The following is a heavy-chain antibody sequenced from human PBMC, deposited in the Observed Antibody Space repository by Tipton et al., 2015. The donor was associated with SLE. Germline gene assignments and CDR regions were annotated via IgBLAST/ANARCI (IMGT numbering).Heavy chain of an antibody. D-gene: IGHD3-16*01. CDR3: ARDRGPNYHYYMDV. V-gene: IGHV4-4*07. CDR1: GGSISSYY. Sequence: TLSLTCTVSGGSISSYYWSWIRQPAGKGLEWIGRIYTSGSTNYNPSLKSRVTISVDTSKNQFSLKLSSVTAADTAVYYCARDRGPNYHYYMDVWGKGTTVTVSS. J-gene: IGHJ6*03. CDR2: IYTSGST.